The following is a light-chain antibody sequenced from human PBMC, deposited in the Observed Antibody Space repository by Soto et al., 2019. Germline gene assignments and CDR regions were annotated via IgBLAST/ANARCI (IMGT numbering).Light chain of an antibody. CDR1: GSDVCGYDY. Sequence: LTQPASVSGSPGQSITISCTGTGSDVCGYDYVSWYQHHPGKAPKVMIYEVTNRPSGVSNRFSGSKSGNTASLTISGLLAEDEADYYCSSYTSSSTYVFGTGTKVTVL. CDR3: SSYTSSSTYV. V-gene: IGLV2-14*01. J-gene: IGLJ1*01. CDR2: EVT.